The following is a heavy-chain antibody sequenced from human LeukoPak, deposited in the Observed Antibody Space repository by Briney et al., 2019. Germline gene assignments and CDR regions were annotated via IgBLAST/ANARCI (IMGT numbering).Heavy chain of an antibody. CDR3: AREGGSSGYSYGYNWFAP. J-gene: IGHJ5*02. V-gene: IGHV7-4-1*02. CDR1: GDTLSIYG. CDR2: INTNTGNP. D-gene: IGHD5-18*01. Sequence: ASVKVSCKAVGDTLSIYGISWVRQAPGQGLEWMGSINTNTGNPPYAQGFTGRFVFSLDTSVNTAYLQISSLKVDDTAVYYCAREGGSSGYSYGYNWFAPWGQGTLVTVSS.